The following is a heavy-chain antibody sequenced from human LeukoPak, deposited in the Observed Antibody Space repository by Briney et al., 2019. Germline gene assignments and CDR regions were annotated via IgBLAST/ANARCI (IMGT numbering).Heavy chain of an antibody. D-gene: IGHD4-23*01. CDR1: GFTFDDYA. CDR2: ISGDGGST. J-gene: IGHJ4*02. CDR3: ARFGGNSEGYYFDY. V-gene: IGHV3-43*02. Sequence: QPGGSLRLSCAASGFTFDDYAMHWVRQAPGKGLEWVSLISGDGGSTYYANSVKGRFTISRDNSKNSLYLQMNSLRAEDTAVYYCARFGGNSEGYYFDYWGQGTLVTVSS.